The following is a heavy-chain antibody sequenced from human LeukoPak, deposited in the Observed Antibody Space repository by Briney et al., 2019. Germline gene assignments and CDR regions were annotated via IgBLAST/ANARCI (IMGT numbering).Heavy chain of an antibody. J-gene: IGHJ4*02. CDR3: ARGRQWLTKGYFDY. D-gene: IGHD6-19*01. CDR2: IKQDGSEE. V-gene: IGHV3-7*05. Sequence: GGSLRLSCAVSGFTFKNYRMNWVRQAPGKGLEWVANIKQDGSEEYYVDSVKGRFTISRDNAKNSLYLQMNSLRAEDTAVYYCARGRQWLTKGYFDYWGQGTQVTVSS. CDR1: GFTFKNYR.